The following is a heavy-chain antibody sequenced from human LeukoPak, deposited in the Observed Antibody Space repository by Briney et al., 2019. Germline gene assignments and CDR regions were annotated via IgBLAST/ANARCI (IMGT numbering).Heavy chain of an antibody. V-gene: IGHV4-59*08. CDR1: GGSISSYY. D-gene: IGHD6-19*01. Sequence: SETLSLTCTVSGGSISSYYWSWIRQPPGKGLEWIGYIYYSGSTNYNPSLKSRVTISVDTSKNQFSLKLSSVTAADTAVYYCARHDSSGFHPRNWFDPWGRGTLVTVSS. CDR2: IYYSGST. J-gene: IGHJ5*02. CDR3: ARHDSSGFHPRNWFDP.